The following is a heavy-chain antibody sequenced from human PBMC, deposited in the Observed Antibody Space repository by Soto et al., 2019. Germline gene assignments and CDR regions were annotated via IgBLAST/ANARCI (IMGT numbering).Heavy chain of an antibody. CDR2: IKSGGNT. CDR1: GITTSTDR. Sequence: GGSLRLSCAASGITTSTDRSYWVRQAPGKGLEWVSLIKSGGNTYYADSVEGRFTISRDNSKNTVYVQMNSLRAEDTAVYYCVRENYYYGMDVWGQGTTVTSP. J-gene: IGHJ6*02. CDR3: VRENYYYGMDV. V-gene: IGHV3-66*01.